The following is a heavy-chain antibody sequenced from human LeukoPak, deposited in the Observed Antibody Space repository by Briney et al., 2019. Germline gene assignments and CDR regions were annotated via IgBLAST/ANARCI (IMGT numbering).Heavy chain of an antibody. CDR3: ARSWGVTTRYYFDY. D-gene: IGHD4-17*01. V-gene: IGHV3-30-3*01. J-gene: IGHJ4*02. Sequence: GGSLRLSCAASGFTFSSYATHWVRQAPGKGLEWVAVISYDGSNKYYADSVKGRFTISSDNSKNTPYLQMNSLRAEDTAVYYCARSWGVTTRYYFDYWGQGTLVTVSS. CDR2: ISYDGSNK. CDR1: GFTFSSYA.